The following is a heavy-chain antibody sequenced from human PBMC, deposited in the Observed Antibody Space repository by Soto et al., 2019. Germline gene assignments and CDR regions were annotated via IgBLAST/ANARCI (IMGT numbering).Heavy chain of an antibody. CDR2: VKYDGSQT. D-gene: IGHD1-1*01. CDR3: TRDFQGPLDYGMDV. V-gene: IGHV3-7*01. Sequence: LRLSCADSGFTFSSYWMSWVRQAPGQGLEWVANVKYDGSQTYYVGSVKGRFTISRDNAKNSLYLQMNSLRAEDTAVYYCTRDFQGPLDYGMDVWGQGTTVTVSS. J-gene: IGHJ6*02. CDR1: GFTFSSYW.